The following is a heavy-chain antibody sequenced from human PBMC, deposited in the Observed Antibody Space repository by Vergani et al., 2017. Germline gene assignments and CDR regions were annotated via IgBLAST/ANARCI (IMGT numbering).Heavy chain of an antibody. D-gene: IGHD2-15*01. CDR3: AKEGGGDCSGGTCYPEY. Sequence: QVQLVESGGGVVQPGGSLRLSCAASGFTFNSYGMHWVCQAPGKGLEWVASIRSDESRRYYGDSMEGPFTISRDNSKNTLYLQMKSLRPEDTAVYYCAKEGGGDCSGGTCYPEYWGQGTLVIVSS. J-gene: IGHJ4*02. CDR2: IRSDESRR. V-gene: IGHV3-30*02. CDR1: GFTFNSYG.